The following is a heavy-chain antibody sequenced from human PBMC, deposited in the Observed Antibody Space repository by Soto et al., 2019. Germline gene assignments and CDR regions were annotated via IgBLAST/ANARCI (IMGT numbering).Heavy chain of an antibody. J-gene: IGHJ6*03. CDR2: ISGSGGST. Sequence: EVQLLESGGGLVQPGGSLRLSCAASGFTFSSYAMSWVRQAPGKGLEWVSAISGSGGSTYYADSVKGRFTISRDNSKNTRYLQMNSLRAEDTAVYYCAKGLPAPHPDYYYYYYMDVWGKGTTVTVSS. V-gene: IGHV3-23*01. CDR3: AKGLPAPHPDYYYYYYMDV. D-gene: IGHD3-16*01. CDR1: GFTFSSYA.